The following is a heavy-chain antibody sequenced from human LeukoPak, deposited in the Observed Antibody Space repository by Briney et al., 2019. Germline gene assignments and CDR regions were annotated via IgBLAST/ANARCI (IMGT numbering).Heavy chain of an antibody. D-gene: IGHD3-9*01. CDR3: TTEGSFYDILTGDYRGYFDS. Sequence: GGSLRLSCSASGFTFTNVWMSWVRQAPGKGLEWVGRIKSRTDGGTAGFAAPVKGRFTISRDDPKNTMNLQMNSLRPEDTAVYYCTTEGSFYDILTGDYRGYFDSWGQGTLVTVSS. V-gene: IGHV3-15*05. CDR2: IKSRTDGGTA. CDR1: GFTFTNVW. J-gene: IGHJ4*02.